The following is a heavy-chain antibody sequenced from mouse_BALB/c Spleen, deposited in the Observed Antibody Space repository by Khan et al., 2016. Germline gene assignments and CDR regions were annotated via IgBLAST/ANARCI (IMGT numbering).Heavy chain of an antibody. Sequence: EVELVESGGGLVQPGGSLRLSCATSGFTFTDYYMSWVRQPPGKALEWLGFIRNKANGYTTEYSASVKGRFTISRDNSQSILYLQMNTLRAEDSATYYCARRDYGSSYAMDDWGQGTSVTVSS. D-gene: IGHD1-1*01. CDR2: IRNKANGYTT. CDR3: ARRDYGSSYAMDD. J-gene: IGHJ4*01. V-gene: IGHV7-3*02. CDR1: GFTFTDYY.